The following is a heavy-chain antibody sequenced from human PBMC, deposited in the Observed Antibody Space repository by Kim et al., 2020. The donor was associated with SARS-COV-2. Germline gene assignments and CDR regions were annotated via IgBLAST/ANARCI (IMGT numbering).Heavy chain of an antibody. CDR1: GYTFTGYY. Sequence: ASVKVSCKASGYTFTGYYMHWVRQAPGQGLEWMGWINPNSGGTNYAQKFQGRVTMTRDTSISTAYMELSRLRSDDTAVYYCAREYYYDSSGYSHPAKYYYYGMDVWGQGTTVTVSS. CDR3: AREYYYDSSGYSHPAKYYYYGMDV. J-gene: IGHJ6*02. V-gene: IGHV1-2*02. CDR2: INPNSGGT. D-gene: IGHD3-22*01.